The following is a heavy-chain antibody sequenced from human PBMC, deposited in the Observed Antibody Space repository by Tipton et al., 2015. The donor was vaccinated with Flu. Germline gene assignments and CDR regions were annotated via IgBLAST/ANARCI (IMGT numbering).Heavy chain of an antibody. CDR3: ARSMVGIFGVVEGCHGMDV. Sequence: TLSLTCTVSGGSVSNSGYSWSWIRQPPGKGLEWIGHFSHTGTTYYNPSLKSRVTISVDTSNNQFSLKVSSVTAADSAVYYCARSMVGIFGVVEGCHGMDVWGQGTTVSVSS. CDR2: FSHTGTT. J-gene: IGHJ6*02. CDR1: GGSVSNSGYS. D-gene: IGHD3-3*01. V-gene: IGHV4-30-2*03.